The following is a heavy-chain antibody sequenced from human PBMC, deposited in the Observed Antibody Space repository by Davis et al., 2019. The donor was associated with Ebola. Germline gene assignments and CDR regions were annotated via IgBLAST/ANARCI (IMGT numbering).Heavy chain of an antibody. CDR2: IQRGDGSDI. Sequence: GESLKISCAASGFTFNSYWMSWVRQAPGKGPEWVASIQRGDGSDIYYADSVKGRFSISRDNAKNSLYLQMNSLRVEDTAVYYCARQARVDVWGQGTTVTASS. CDR1: GFTFNSYW. V-gene: IGHV3-7*01. CDR3: ARQARVDV. J-gene: IGHJ6*02.